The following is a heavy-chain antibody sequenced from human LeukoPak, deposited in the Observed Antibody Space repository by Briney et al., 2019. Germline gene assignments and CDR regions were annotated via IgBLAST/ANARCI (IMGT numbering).Heavy chain of an antibody. CDR1: GGSISSSNYY. V-gene: IGHV4-39*01. J-gene: IGHJ3*02. CDR3: ARVLSHYYDSSGYYSDAFDI. Sequence: SETLSLTCTVSGGSISSSNYYWGWIRQPPGKGLEWIGSIYYSGSTYYSPSLKSRVTISVDTSKNQFSLKLSSVTAADTAMYYCARVLSHYYDSSGYYSDAFDIWGQGTMVTVSS. CDR2: IYYSGST. D-gene: IGHD3-22*01.